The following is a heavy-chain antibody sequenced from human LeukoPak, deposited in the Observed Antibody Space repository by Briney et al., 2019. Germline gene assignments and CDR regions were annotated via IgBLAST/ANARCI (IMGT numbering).Heavy chain of an antibody. D-gene: IGHD3-22*01. CDR2: VRYDSSNK. CDR1: GFTFSGYG. Sequence: GGSLRLSCAASGFTFSGYGMHWVRQAPGKGLEWVAFVRYDSSNKYYADSVKGRFTVSRDNSKNMLYLQMNSLRAEDTAVYYCARHYSSGYYPHYFDYWGQGTLITVSS. V-gene: IGHV3-30*02. CDR3: ARHYSSGYYPHYFDY. J-gene: IGHJ4*02.